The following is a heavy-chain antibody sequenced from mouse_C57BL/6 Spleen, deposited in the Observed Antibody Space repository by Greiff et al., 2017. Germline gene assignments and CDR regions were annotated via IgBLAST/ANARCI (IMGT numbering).Heavy chain of an antibody. J-gene: IGHJ2*01. Sequence: EVKLVESEGGLVQPGSSMKLSCTASGFTFSDYYMAWVRQVPEKGLEWVANINYDGSSTYYLDSLKSRFIISRDNAKNILYLQMSSLKSEDTATYYCTRGSGDGFPFDYWGQGTTLTVSS. V-gene: IGHV5-16*01. CDR3: TRGSGDGFPFDY. CDR1: GFTFSDYY. D-gene: IGHD2-3*01. CDR2: INYDGSST.